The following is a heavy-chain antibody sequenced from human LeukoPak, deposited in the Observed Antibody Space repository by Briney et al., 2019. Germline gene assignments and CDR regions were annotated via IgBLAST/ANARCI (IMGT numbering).Heavy chain of an antibody. CDR2: INPSGGST. Sequence: ASVKVSCKASGYTFTSYYMHWVRQPPGQGLEWMGIINPSGGSTSYAQKFQGRVTMTRDTSTSTVYMDLSSLRSEDTAVYYCARAEWHGMDVWGQGTTVTVFS. J-gene: IGHJ6*02. CDR1: GYTFTSYY. D-gene: IGHD3-3*01. V-gene: IGHV1-46*01. CDR3: ARAEWHGMDV.